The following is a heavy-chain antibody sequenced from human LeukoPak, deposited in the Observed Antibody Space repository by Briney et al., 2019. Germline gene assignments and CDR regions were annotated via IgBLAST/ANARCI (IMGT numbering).Heavy chain of an antibody. Sequence: GRSLRLSCAASGFTFDDYAMHWVRQAPEKGLEWVSGISWNSGSIGYADSVKGRFTISRDNAKNSLYLQMNSLRAEDTAVYYCARGSRGNIAAAGHFDYWGQGTLVTVSS. V-gene: IGHV3-9*01. CDR2: ISWNSGSI. J-gene: IGHJ4*02. CDR3: ARGSRGNIAAAGHFDY. CDR1: GFTFDDYA. D-gene: IGHD6-13*01.